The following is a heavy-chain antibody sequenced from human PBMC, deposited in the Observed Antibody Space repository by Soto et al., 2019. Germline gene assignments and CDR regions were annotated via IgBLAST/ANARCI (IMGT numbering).Heavy chain of an antibody. Sequence: GESLKISCKGSGYSFTSYWIGWVRQMPGKGLEWMGIIYPGDSDTRYSPSFQGQVTISADKSISPAYLQWSSLKASDTAMYYCARHDLPTVTTGGWGGFDAFDIWGQGTMVTVSS. J-gene: IGHJ3*02. D-gene: IGHD4-17*01. V-gene: IGHV5-51*01. CDR3: ARHDLPTVTTGGWGGFDAFDI. CDR1: GYSFTSYW. CDR2: IYPGDSDT.